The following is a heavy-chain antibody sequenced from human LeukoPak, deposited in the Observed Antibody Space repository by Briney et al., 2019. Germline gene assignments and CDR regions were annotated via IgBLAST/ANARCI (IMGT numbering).Heavy chain of an antibody. CDR3: ATPLPGDAFDI. CDR1: GGSIRSDSYQ. V-gene: IGHV4-39*07. J-gene: IGHJ3*02. Sequence: SETLSLTCTVSGGSIRSDSYQWSWIRQPPGKGLEWIGEINHSGSTNYNPSLKSRVTISVDTSKNQFSLKLSSVTAADTAVYYCATPLPGDAFDIWGQGTMVTVSS. CDR2: INHSGST.